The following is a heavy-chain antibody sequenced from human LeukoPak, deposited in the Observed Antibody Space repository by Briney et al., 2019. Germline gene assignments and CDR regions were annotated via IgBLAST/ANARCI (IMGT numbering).Heavy chain of an antibody. J-gene: IGHJ4*02. CDR2: IYTSGST. Sequence: MASETLSLTCTVSGGSISSYYWSWIRQPAGEGLEWIGRIYTSGSTKYDPSLKSRVTMSVDTSKNQFSLKLSSVTAADTAVYYCARESESTYYYDSSGYYFDYWGQGTLVTVSS. D-gene: IGHD3-22*01. CDR1: GGSISSYY. V-gene: IGHV4-4*07. CDR3: ARESESTYYYDSSGYYFDY.